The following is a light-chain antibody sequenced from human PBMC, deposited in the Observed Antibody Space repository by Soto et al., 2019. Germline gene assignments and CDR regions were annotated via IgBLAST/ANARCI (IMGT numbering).Light chain of an antibody. V-gene: IGKV1-6*01. CDR1: QSIGTS. CDR2: AAS. J-gene: IGKJ4*01. Sequence: IQMTQSPSSLSASVGDIVTVTCRASQSIGTSLNWYQQKAGKAPRVLISAASRLQSGVPSRFSGSGSGTDFTLTITSLQPEDFATYYCLQDYSYPLTFGGGTKVDIK. CDR3: LQDYSYPLT.